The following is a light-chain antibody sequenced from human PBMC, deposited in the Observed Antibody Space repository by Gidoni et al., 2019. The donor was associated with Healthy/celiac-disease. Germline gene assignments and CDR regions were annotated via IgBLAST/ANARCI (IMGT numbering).Light chain of an antibody. Sequence: QSALSPPSSVSVSPVQSITISCTGPSSDVGSYNLVSCYQQHTGTAPKPRIYEGSKRHSGVANRFAGSKSGNTASLTISGLQAEDEAYYYCCSYAGSKGVFGGGTKLTVL. CDR2: EGS. CDR3: CSYAGSKGV. J-gene: IGLJ2*01. V-gene: IGLV2-23*01. CDR1: SSDVGSYNL.